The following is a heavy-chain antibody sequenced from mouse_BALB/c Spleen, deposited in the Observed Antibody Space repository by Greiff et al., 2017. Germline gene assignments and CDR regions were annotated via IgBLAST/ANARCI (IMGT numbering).Heavy chain of an antibody. V-gene: IGHV5-12-2*01. CDR1: GFTFSSYT. D-gene: IGHD2-14*01. CDR2: ISNGGGST. Sequence: EVQLVESGGGLVQPGGSLKLSCAASGFTFSSYTMSWVRQTPEKRLEWVAYISNGGGSTYYPDTVKGRFTISRDNAKNTLYLQMSSLKSEDTAMYYCARQDYRYAMDYWGQGTSVTVSS. CDR3: ARQDYRYAMDY. J-gene: IGHJ4*01.